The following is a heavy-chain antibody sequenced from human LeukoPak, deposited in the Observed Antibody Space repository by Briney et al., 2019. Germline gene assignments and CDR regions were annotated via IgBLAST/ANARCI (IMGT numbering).Heavy chain of an antibody. CDR3: AKSKSPEDIYRPLDY. CDR2: ISGSDGNT. CDR1: GFTLSSYA. D-gene: IGHD3-9*01. V-gene: IGHV3-23*01. J-gene: IGHJ4*02. Sequence: GGSLRLSCAASGFTLSSYAMTWVRQAPGKGLEWASGISGSDGNTYYADSVKGRFTISRDNSKNTLYLQMNSLGAEDTAVYYCAKSKSPEDIYRPLDYWGQGTLVTVSS.